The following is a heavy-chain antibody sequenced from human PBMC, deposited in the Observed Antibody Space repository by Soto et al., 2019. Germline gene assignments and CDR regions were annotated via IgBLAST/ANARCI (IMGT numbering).Heavy chain of an antibody. CDR3: ARTGIYCSSTSCYADY. CDR1: GFTFSSYW. Sequence: GGSLRLSCAASGFTFSSYWMHWVRQAPGKGLVWVSRINSDGSSTSYADSVKGRFTISRDNAKNTLYLQMNSLRAEDTAVYYCARTGIYCSSTSCYADYWGQGTLVTVSS. J-gene: IGHJ4*02. D-gene: IGHD2-2*01. CDR2: INSDGSST. V-gene: IGHV3-74*01.